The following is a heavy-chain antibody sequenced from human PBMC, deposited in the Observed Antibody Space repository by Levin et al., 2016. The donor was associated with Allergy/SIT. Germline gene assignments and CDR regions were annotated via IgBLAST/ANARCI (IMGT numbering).Heavy chain of an antibody. CDR1: EYTFTRDY. CDR3: VIHRLEHGGYFDY. V-gene: IGHV1-46*03. CDR2: INPSVDDT. Sequence: ASVKVSCKTPEYTFTRDYLHWVRQAPGQGLEWMGIINPSVDDTTLAPRFRGRVTMTRDTSTNTVYMELSSLRSEDTALYYCVIHRLEHGGYFDYWGQGTLVTVSS. J-gene: IGHJ4*02. D-gene: IGHD1/OR15-1a*01.